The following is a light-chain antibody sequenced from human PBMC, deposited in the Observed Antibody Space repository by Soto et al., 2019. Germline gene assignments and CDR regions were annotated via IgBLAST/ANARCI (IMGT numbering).Light chain of an antibody. V-gene: IGKV3-20*01. J-gene: IGKJ4*01. CDR2: AAS. Sequence: ENVLTQSPGRLSLSPGERATLSCRASQSVARNSIAWYQQKVGQPPRLLIYAASGRATGVPDRSSGSGSGTVFTRTIERVEAEDFAVYHSQQYATAPRTFGGGT. CDR3: QQYATAPRT. CDR1: QSVARNS.